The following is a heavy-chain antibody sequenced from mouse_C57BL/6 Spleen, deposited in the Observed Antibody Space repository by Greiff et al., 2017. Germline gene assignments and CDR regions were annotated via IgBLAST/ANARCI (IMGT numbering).Heavy chain of an antibody. V-gene: IGHV10-3*01. J-gene: IGHJ3*01. CDR3: VRGYSNYPWFAY. Sequence: EVKLVESGGGLVQPKGSLKLSCAASGFTFNTYAMHWVRQAPGKGLEWVGRIISKRSNYATYYADSVKDRFDISRDDSQSMPYLQMDNLKTKDTAMYYCVRGYSNYPWFAYWGPGTLVTVSA. CDR2: IISKRSNYAT. D-gene: IGHD2-5*01. CDR1: GFTFNTYA.